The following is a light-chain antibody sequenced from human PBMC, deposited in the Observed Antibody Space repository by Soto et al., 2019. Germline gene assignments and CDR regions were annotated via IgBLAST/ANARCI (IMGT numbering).Light chain of an antibody. V-gene: IGLV6-57*04. CDR3: QSYDSFSVV. CDR1: GGSIASNH. Sequence: NFMLTQPHSVSESPGKTVTISCTRSGGSIASNHVQWYQQRPGSAPTTVIYKNDQRPSGVPDRFSGSIDSSSNSAPLTISGLKTEDEADFYCQSYDSFSVVFGGGTKLTVL. J-gene: IGLJ2*01. CDR2: KND.